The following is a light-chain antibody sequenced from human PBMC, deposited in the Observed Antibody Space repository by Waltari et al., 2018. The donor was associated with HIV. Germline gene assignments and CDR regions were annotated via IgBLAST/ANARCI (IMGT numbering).Light chain of an antibody. CDR1: QTVNHN. Sequence: ERVMTQSPVTLSVSPGERATLSCRASQTVNHNLAWYQQKPGQAPRLLIYDASTRATGIPARFSGSGSGTEFTLTISSLQSEDFAVYYCQHYNNWPLAFVQGTKVEIK. J-gene: IGKJ1*01. CDR2: DAS. V-gene: IGKV3-15*01. CDR3: QHYNNWPLA.